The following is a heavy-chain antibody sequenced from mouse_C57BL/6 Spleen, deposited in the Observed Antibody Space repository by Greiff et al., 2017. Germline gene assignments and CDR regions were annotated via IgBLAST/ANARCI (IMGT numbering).Heavy chain of an antibody. Sequence: EVQLQQSGPGLVKPSQSLSLTCSVTGYSITSGYYWNWIRQFPGNKLEWMGYISYDGSNNYNPSLKNRISITRDTSKNQFFLKLNSVTTEDTATYYCASYGYDEGYYAMDYWGQGTSVTVSS. CDR1: GYSITSGYY. V-gene: IGHV3-6*01. J-gene: IGHJ4*01. D-gene: IGHD2-2*01. CDR2: ISYDGSN. CDR3: ASYGYDEGYYAMDY.